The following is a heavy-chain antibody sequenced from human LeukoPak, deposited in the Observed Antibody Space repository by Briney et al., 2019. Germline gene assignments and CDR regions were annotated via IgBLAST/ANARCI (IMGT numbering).Heavy chain of an antibody. D-gene: IGHD3-22*01. CDR1: GGTFSSYA. V-gene: IGHV1-69*04. CDR3: ARLHYYDSSGYYPHFYYYYGMDV. CDR2: IIPILGIA. J-gene: IGHJ6*02. Sequence: ASVKVSCKASGGTFSSYAISWVRQAPGQGLEWMGRIIPILGIANYAQKFQGRVTNTADKSTSTAYMELSSLRSEDTAVYYCARLHYYDSSGYYPHFYYYYGMDVWGQGTTVTVSS.